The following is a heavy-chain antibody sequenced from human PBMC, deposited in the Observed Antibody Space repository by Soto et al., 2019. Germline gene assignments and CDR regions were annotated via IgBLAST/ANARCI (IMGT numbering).Heavy chain of an antibody. D-gene: IGHD5-12*01. CDR2: MYNDGAA. V-gene: IGHV4-59*01. CDR3: ARGPTITTDF. Sequence: SETLSLTCTISGDSMSRYSCHWLRQPPGKGLEWIGYMYNDGAADYNPSPKSRISMSLDTSTNQFSLRLSSVTAADTAVYFCARGPTITTDFWGRGILVTVSS. J-gene: IGHJ4*02. CDR1: GDSMSRYS.